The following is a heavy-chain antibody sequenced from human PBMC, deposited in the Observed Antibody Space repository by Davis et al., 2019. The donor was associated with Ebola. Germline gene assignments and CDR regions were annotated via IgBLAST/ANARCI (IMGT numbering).Heavy chain of an antibody. D-gene: IGHD2-8*01. CDR3: ARDYRHGVDY. CDR2: ISSGSDYI. J-gene: IGHJ4*02. Sequence: GESLKISCAASGFTFRYYSMNRVRQAPGKGLEWVTSISSGSDYIYQADSVRGRFTISRDNAENSLYLQMNSLKVEDTAVYYCARDYRHGVDYWGQGTLVTVSS. CDR1: GFTFRYYS. V-gene: IGHV3-21*01.